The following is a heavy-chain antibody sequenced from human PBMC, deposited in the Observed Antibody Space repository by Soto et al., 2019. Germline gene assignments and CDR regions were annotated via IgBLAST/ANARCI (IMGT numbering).Heavy chain of an antibody. CDR3: ASQGDLGDYYYYGMDV. CDR1: GGSISSSSYY. J-gene: IGHJ6*02. CDR2: IYYSGST. Sequence: ETLSLTCTVSGGSISSSSYYWGWIRQPPGKGLEWIGSIYYSGSTYYNPSLKSRATISVDTSKNQFSLKLSSVTAADTAVYYCASQGDLGDYYYYGMDVWGQGTTVTVSS. V-gene: IGHV4-39*01. D-gene: IGHD3-16*01.